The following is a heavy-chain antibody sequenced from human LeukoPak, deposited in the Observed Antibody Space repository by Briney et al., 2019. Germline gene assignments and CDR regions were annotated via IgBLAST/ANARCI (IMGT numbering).Heavy chain of an antibody. D-gene: IGHD3-22*01. J-gene: IGHJ3*02. Sequence: PGGSLRLSCAASGFTFSSYSMNWVRQAPGKGLEWVSSISGSSSYIYYADSVKGRFTISRDNAKNSLYLQMNSLRAEDTAVYYCARDPENTCYYDSSGYGAFDIWGQGTMVTVSS. CDR3: ARDPENTCYYDSSGYGAFDI. CDR2: ISGSSSYI. V-gene: IGHV3-21*01. CDR1: GFTFSSYS.